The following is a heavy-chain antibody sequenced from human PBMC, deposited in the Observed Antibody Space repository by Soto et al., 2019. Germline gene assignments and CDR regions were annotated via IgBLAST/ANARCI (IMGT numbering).Heavy chain of an antibody. Sequence: QVQLQESGPGLVKPSETLSLTCTVSGGSFKSGSYSWSWIRQPPGKGLEWIGYVYQTGRTSSNPSLKSRVSISMDTSKNQFSLNLDSVTAADTAVYFCARDFAYFDSWGQGTLVTVSS. D-gene: IGHD3-3*01. J-gene: IGHJ4*02. CDR2: VYQTGRT. CDR1: GGSFKSGSYS. V-gene: IGHV4-61*01. CDR3: ARDFAYFDS.